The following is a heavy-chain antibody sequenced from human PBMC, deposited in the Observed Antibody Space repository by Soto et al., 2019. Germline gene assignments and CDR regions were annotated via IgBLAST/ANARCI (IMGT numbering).Heavy chain of an antibody. D-gene: IGHD2-2*01. Sequence: ASVKVSCKASGGTFSSYTISWVRQAPGQGLEWMGRIIPILGIANYAQKFQGRVTITADKSTSTAYMELSSLRSEDTAVYYCARGKYRHCSSTSCLPYYYYYMDVWGKGTTVTVSS. CDR2: IIPILGIA. V-gene: IGHV1-69*02. J-gene: IGHJ6*03. CDR1: GGTFSSYT. CDR3: ARGKYRHCSSTSCLPYYYYYMDV.